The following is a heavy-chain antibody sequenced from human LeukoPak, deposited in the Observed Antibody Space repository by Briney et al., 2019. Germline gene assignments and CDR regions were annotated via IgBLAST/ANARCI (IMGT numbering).Heavy chain of an antibody. CDR1: GFTFSSYS. CDR3: VAYYYGSGSYYNVFM. Sequence: PGGSLRLSCAASGFTFSSYSMNWVRQAPGKGLEWVSSISSSSSYIYYADSVKGRFTISRDNGKNSLYLQMNSLRAEDTAVYYCVAYYYGSGSYYNVFMWGQGTLVTVSS. D-gene: IGHD3-10*01. V-gene: IGHV3-21*01. CDR2: ISSSSSYI. J-gene: IGHJ4*02.